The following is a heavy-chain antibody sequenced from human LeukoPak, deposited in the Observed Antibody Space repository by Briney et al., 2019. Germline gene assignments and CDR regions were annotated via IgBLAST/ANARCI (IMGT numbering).Heavy chain of an antibody. J-gene: IGHJ4*02. CDR3: ARDRYSGSRTTFYYFDY. Sequence: SETLSLTCTVSGGSISSGDYYWSWIRQPPGKGLEWIGYTYYSGSTYYNPSLKSRVTISVDTSKNQFSLKLSSVTAADTAVYYCARDRYSGSRTTFYYFDYWGQGTLVTVSS. CDR2: TYYSGST. CDR1: GGSISSGDYY. D-gene: IGHD1-26*01. V-gene: IGHV4-30-4*08.